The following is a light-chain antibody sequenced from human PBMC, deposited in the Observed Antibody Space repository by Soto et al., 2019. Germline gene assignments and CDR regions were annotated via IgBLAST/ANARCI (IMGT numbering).Light chain of an antibody. J-gene: IGLJ1*01. Sequence: QSVLTQPPSASGSPGQSVTISCTGTSSDVGAYNYVSWYQHRPGKAPTLMIYEVTKRPSGVPDRFSGAKSGNTASLTVSGLQAEAEAEYYCTSHAGTNNSPYVFGTGTKLTVL. V-gene: IGLV2-8*01. CDR2: EVT. CDR3: TSHAGTNNSPYV. CDR1: SSDVGAYNY.